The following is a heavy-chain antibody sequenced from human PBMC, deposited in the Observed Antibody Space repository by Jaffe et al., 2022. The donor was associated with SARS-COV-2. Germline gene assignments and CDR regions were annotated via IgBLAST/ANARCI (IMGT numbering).Heavy chain of an antibody. CDR1: GGSVSSGNYH. V-gene: IGHV4-61*01. Sequence: QVQLQESGPGLVKPSETLSLTCTVSGGSVSSGNYHWSWIRQPPGKGLEWIGYFYANGNTNYNPSLESRVTISVDASMNQFSLSLSSVTAADTAVYYCARVLLYKRSGVVLYYYYYMDVWGKGTTVTVSS. J-gene: IGHJ6*03. CDR2: FYANGNT. CDR3: ARVLLYKRSGVVLYYYYYMDV. D-gene: IGHD2-15*01.